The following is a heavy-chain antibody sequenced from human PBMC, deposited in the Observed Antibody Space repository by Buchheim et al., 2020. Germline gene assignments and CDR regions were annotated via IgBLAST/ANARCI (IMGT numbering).Heavy chain of an antibody. CDR1: GFTFSSYA. D-gene: IGHD3-22*01. CDR2: ILGSGSST. CDR3: TKAHDTSGYYPFVY. V-gene: IGHV3-23*01. J-gene: IGHJ4*02. Sequence: EVQLLESGGGLVQPGGSLRLSCAASGFTFSSYAMSWVRQAPGKGLEWVSAILGSGSSTYYADSVKGRFIISRDNSKNTLYLQMNSLKVEDTAVYYCTKAHDTSGYYPFVYGGQGTL.